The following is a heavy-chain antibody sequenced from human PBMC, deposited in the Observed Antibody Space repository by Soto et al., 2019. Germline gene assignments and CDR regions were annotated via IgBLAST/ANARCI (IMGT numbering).Heavy chain of an antibody. D-gene: IGHD2-15*01. Sequence: AASVKVSCKASGYTFTSYGISWVRQAPGQGLEWMGWISAYNGNTNYAQKLQGRVTMTTDTSTSTAYMELRSLRSDDTAVYYCARDRTRYCSGGSCYGGPDYWGQGTLVTVSS. CDR3: ARDRTRYCSGGSCYGGPDY. V-gene: IGHV1-18*01. J-gene: IGHJ4*02. CDR1: GYTFTSYG. CDR2: ISAYNGNT.